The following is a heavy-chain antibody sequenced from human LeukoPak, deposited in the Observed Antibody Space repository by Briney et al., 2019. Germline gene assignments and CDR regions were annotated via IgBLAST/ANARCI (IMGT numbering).Heavy chain of an antibody. J-gene: IGHJ6*02. CDR2: IYYSGST. CDR1: GGSISSYY. V-gene: IGHV4-59*12. CDR3: ARAPGILTGYTSHYYYGMDV. Sequence: SETLSLTCTVSGGSISSYYWSWIRQPPGKELEWIGYIYYSGSTYYNPSLKSRVTISVDTSKNQFSLKLSSVTAADTAVYYCARAPGILTGYTSHYYYGMDVWGQGTTVTVSS. D-gene: IGHD3-9*01.